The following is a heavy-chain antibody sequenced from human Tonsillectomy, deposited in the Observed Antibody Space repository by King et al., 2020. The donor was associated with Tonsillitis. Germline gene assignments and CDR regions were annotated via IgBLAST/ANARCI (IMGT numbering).Heavy chain of an antibody. V-gene: IGHV3-30*01. D-gene: IGHD3-10*01. CDR1: GFTFRGYA. J-gene: IGHJ4*02. Sequence: VQLVESGGGVVQPGRSLKLSCAASGFTFRGYAMHWVRQASGKGLEWVAAISYDGSNEYYADSVKGRFTISRDNSKNTLYLQMNSLRAEDTAVYYCARHSTISLLWFGVDYWGQGTLVTVSS. CDR2: ISYDGSNE. CDR3: ARHSTISLLWFGVDY.